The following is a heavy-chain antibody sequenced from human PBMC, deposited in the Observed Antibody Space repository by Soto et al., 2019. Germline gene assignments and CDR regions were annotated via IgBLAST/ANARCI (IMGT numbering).Heavy chain of an antibody. CDR2: IYYSGST. V-gene: IGHV4-31*03. CDR1: GGSISSGGYY. J-gene: IGHJ1*01. CDR3: ASGPSRFLQYFDDGYLQH. Sequence: QVQLQESGPGLVKPSQTLSLTCTVSGGSISSGGYYWSWIRQHPGKGLEWIGYIYYSGSTYYNPSPNSRVTISVETSKNPFSLKLSSVTAPDTAVYYCASGPSRFLQYFDDGYLQHWGQGTMVTVSS. D-gene: IGHD3-9*01.